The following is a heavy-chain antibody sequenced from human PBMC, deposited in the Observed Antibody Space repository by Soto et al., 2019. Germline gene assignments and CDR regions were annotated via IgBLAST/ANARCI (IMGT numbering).Heavy chain of an antibody. CDR1: GFSFSNYA. D-gene: IGHD3-22*01. CDR2: IGGRGTSA. CDR3: ATSRSVDSSGDFYAV. J-gene: IGHJ4*02. V-gene: IGHV3-23*01. Sequence: EVQLLESGGGLVQPGGSLRLSCAASGFSFSNYAMSWVRQAPGKGLEWLSGIGGRGTSAYYADSVKGRFAISRDNSENKVFLQVYSLSAYDTALYFCATSRSVDSSGDFYAVWGQGHMVTVSS.